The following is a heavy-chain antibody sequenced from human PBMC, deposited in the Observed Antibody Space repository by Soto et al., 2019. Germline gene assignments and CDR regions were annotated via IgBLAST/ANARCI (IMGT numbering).Heavy chain of an antibody. Sequence: SETLSLTCTVSGGSISSSSYYWGWIRQPPGKGLEWIGSIYYSGSTYYNPSLKSRVAISVDTSKNQFSLKLSSVTAADTAVYYCARPSGYSSGTVYYYYGMDVWGHGTTVTVSS. CDR1: GGSISSSSYY. J-gene: IGHJ6*02. CDR3: ARPSGYSSGTVYYYYGMDV. D-gene: IGHD6-19*01. CDR2: IYYSGST. V-gene: IGHV4-39*01.